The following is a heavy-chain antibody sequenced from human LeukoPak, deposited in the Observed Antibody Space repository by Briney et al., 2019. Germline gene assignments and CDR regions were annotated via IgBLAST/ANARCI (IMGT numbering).Heavy chain of an antibody. CDR2: IIPIFGTA. CDR3: ARDRVGWEYYFDY. CDR1: GGTFSSYA. D-gene: IGHD6-19*01. V-gene: IGHV1-69*06. J-gene: IGHJ4*02. Sequence: SVKVSCKASGGTFSSYAISWVRQAPGQGLEWMGGIIPIFGTANYAQKFQARVTITADKSTSTAYMELSSLRSEDTAVYYCARDRVGWEYYFDYWGQGTLVTVSS.